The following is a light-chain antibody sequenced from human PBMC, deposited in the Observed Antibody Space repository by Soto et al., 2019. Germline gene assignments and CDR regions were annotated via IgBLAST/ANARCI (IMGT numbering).Light chain of an antibody. J-gene: IGKJ4*01. CDR1: QSVSTY. V-gene: IGKV3-11*01. Sequence: IVLTQSPATPSLSPGERATLSCRASQSVSTYLAWYQQKPGQAPRLLIYDASNRATGIPARFSGSGSGTDFTLTISSLEPEDFAVYYCQQRSNWPLTFGGGTKVDIK. CDR2: DAS. CDR3: QQRSNWPLT.